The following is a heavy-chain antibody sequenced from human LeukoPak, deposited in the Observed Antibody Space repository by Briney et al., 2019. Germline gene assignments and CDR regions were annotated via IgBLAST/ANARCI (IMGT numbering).Heavy chain of an antibody. CDR2: IYGSGTT. CDR1: GDSITSGNFY. D-gene: IGHD2-2*01. J-gene: IGHJ5*02. CDR3: ARGWGSTSSNYFDP. Sequence: SETLSLTCIVSGDSITSGNFYWSWIRQPAGKGLEWIGRIYGSGTTNYSPSLRSRGTISKDASKNQFSLKLNSVTAADTAVYYCARGWGSTSSNYFDPWGQRTLVIVSS. V-gene: IGHV4-61*02.